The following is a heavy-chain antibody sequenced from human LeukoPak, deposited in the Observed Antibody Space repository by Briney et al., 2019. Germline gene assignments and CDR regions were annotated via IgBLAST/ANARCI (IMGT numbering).Heavy chain of an antibody. CDR2: IYYSGST. Sequence: PSETLSLTCTVSGGSISSSSYYWGWICQPPGKGLEWIGSIYYSGSTYYNPPLKSRVTISVDTSKNQFSLKLSSVTAADTAVYYCARLNDYFDYWGQGTLVTVSS. CDR3: ARLNDYFDY. CDR1: GGSISSSSYY. J-gene: IGHJ4*02. V-gene: IGHV4-39*01.